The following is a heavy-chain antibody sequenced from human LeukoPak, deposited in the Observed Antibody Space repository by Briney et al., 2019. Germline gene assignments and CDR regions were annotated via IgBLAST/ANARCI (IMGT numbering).Heavy chain of an antibody. V-gene: IGHV3-21*01. CDR2: ISSSSNYI. J-gene: IGHJ3*02. CDR1: RFTFSTYN. D-gene: IGHD1-26*01. Sequence: PGGSLRLSCAASRFTFSTYNMNWVRQAPGKGLEWVSSISSSSNYIYYADSVKGRFTISRDNAKNSLYLQMNSLRAEDTDVYYCARDVGASAPDAFDIWGQGTMVTVSP. CDR3: ARDVGASAPDAFDI.